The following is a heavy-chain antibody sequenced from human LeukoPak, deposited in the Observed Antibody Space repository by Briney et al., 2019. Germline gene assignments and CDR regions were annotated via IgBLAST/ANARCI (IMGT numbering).Heavy chain of an antibody. CDR1: GYTFTSYG. V-gene: IGHV1-18*01. J-gene: IGHJ4*02. D-gene: IGHD5-24*01. Sequence: ASVKVSCKASGYTFTSYGISWVRQAPGQGLEWMGWISAYNGNTNYAQKLQGRVTMTTDTSTSTAYMELGSLRSDDTAVYYCARMGTTPGVSRPPTQNKSRRDGYNWSDYWGQGTLVTVSS. CDR2: ISAYNGNT. CDR3: ARMGTTPGVSRPPTQNKSRRDGYNWSDY.